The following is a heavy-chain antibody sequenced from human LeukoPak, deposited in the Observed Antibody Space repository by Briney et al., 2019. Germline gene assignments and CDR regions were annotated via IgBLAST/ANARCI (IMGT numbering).Heavy chain of an antibody. CDR1: GFTVSSNY. CDR3: ARGGIAGLGYYYYYMDV. CDR2: IYSGGST. Sequence: PGGSLRLSCAASGFTVSSNYMSWVRQAPGKGLEWVSVIYSGGSTYYADSVKGRFTISRDNSKNTLYLQMNSLRAEDTAVYYCARGGIAGLGYYYYYMDVWGKGTTVTISS. D-gene: IGHD1-26*01. V-gene: IGHV3-53*01. J-gene: IGHJ6*03.